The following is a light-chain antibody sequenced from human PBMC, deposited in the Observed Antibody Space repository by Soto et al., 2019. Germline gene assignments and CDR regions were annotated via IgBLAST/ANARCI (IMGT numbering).Light chain of an antibody. V-gene: IGLV4-69*01. CDR2: LNSDDSH. J-gene: IGLJ2*01. Sequence: QLLLTQSPSASASLGASVKLTCTLSSGHSSYAIAWHQQQPEKGPRYLMKLNSDDSHSKGDGIPDRFSGSSSGAERYLTISSLQSEDEADYYCQTWGSGTVVFGGGTKLTVL. CDR1: SGHSSYA. CDR3: QTWGSGTVV.